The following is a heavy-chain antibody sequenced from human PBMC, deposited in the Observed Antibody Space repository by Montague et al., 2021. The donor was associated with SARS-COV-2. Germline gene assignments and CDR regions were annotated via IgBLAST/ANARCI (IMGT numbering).Heavy chain of an antibody. Sequence: SKTLSLTCAVYRGSFHIFSWGWIRQSPGKGLEWIGEIDHSGNTNYNPSLKRRVTISVDTSKNQFSLNLTSVTAADTAMYYCARGSRVVGITPGFRYWGQGTQVAVSS. V-gene: IGHV4-34*01. D-gene: IGHD2-21*01. CDR2: IDHSGNT. CDR1: RGSFHIFS. J-gene: IGHJ4*02. CDR3: ARGSRVVGITPGFRY.